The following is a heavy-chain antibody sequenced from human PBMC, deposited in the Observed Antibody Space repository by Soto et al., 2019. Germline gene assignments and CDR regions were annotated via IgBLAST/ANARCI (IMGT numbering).Heavy chain of an antibody. J-gene: IGHJ4*02. CDR3: ARGGGSLNY. D-gene: IGHD3-16*01. CDR2: IKQDGSQK. Sequence: ESGGGLVQPGGSLRLSCAASGFTFSDYWMTWVRQAPGKGLEWVANIKQDGSQKYYVDSVKGRFTISRDNAKNSLYLQMNSLRAEDTAVYYCARGGGSLNYWGQGTLVTVSS. CDR1: GFTFSDYW. V-gene: IGHV3-7*01.